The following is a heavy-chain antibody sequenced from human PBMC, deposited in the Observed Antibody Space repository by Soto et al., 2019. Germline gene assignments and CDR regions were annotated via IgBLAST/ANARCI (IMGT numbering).Heavy chain of an antibody. D-gene: IGHD3-22*01. CDR1: GFTFSSYW. CDR3: ARPTYYYDSSGPPAY. V-gene: IGHV3-7*02. J-gene: IGHJ4*02. Sequence: GESLKISCAASGFTFSSYWMTWVRQAPGKGLEWLANINKDGSEKNYVDSVKGRLTISRDNAKNSLSVQVNSLRAEDTAVYYCARPTYYYDSSGPPAYWGQGTLVTVSS. CDR2: INKDGSEK.